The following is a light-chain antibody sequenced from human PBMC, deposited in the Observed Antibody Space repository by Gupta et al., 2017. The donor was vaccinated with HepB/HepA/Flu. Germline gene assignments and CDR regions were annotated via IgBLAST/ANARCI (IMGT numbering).Light chain of an antibody. V-gene: IGLV2-14*01. Sequence: QSVLTQPASVAGSPGQSNNISCTGTNSDVGAYNYVPWYQQHPGKVPKLMIYDVTYRPSGVSSRFSGSKSGNTASLTISGLQAEDEGDYFCKSYAGSNIWVVGGGTKLTVL. CDR1: NSDVGAYNY. CDR2: DVT. CDR3: KSYAGSNIWV. J-gene: IGLJ3*02.